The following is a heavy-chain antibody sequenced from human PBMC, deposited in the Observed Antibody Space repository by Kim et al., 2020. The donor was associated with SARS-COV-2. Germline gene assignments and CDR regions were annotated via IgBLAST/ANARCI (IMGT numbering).Heavy chain of an antibody. CDR2: IYSGGST. V-gene: IGHV3-53*01. CDR3: ARDYNDSSGRKSNDY. D-gene: IGHD3-22*01. CDR1: GFTVSSNY. J-gene: IGHJ4*02. Sequence: GGSLRLSCAASGFTVSSNYMSWVRQAPGKGLEWVSVIYSGGSTYYADSVKGRFTISRDNSKNTLYLQMNSLRAADTAVYYCARDYNDSSGRKSNDYRGKG.